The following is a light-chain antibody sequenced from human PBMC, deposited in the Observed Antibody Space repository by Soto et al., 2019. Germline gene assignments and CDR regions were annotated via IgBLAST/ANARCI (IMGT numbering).Light chain of an antibody. V-gene: IGKV1-5*03. Sequence: DIQMTQSPSTLSVYVRYRVNITCRSSQTISSWLAWYQQKPGKAPKLLIYKASTLKSGVPSRFSGSGSGTEFTLTISSLQPDDFATYYCKHYNSYSEAFGKGTKVDIK. CDR1: QTISSW. CDR2: KAS. J-gene: IGKJ1*01. CDR3: KHYNSYSEA.